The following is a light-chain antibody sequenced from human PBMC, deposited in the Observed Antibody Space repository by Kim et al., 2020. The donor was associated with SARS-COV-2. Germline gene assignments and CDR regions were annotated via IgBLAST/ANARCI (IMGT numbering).Light chain of an antibody. CDR1: QSVLYSSNNKNC. CDR2: WAS. Sequence: DIVMTQSPDSLAVSLGERATVNCKSSQSVLYSSNNKNCIAWYQQKPGQPPKLLIYWASTRESGVPDRFSGSGSGTDFTLTISTLQAEDVAVYYCQQDYSIPLTFGPGTKVDIK. V-gene: IGKV4-1*01. CDR3: QQDYSIPLT. J-gene: IGKJ3*01.